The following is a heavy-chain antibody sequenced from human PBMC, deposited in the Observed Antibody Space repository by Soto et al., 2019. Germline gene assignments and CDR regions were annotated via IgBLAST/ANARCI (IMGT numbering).Heavy chain of an antibody. CDR3: ATISGTGCAVSGSGVFDV. CDR1: GFTFSTYA. J-gene: IGHJ4*02. D-gene: IGHD6-19*01. CDR2: IVGSGAGT. Sequence: EVQLLESGRGLVQSGESLRLSCVVSGFTFSTYAMGWVRQAPGKGLEWVSAIVGSGAGTYYADSVNGRFTISRENSKNTLYLQMNGLRTEDTAVYYCATISGTGCAVSGSGVFDVWGQGTLVTVSS. V-gene: IGHV3-23*01.